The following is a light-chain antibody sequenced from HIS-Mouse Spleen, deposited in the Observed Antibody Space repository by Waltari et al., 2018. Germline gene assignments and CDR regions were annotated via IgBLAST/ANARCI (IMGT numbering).Light chain of an antibody. CDR2: AGS. CDR1: SSDVGSYNL. CDR3: CSYAGSSTWV. J-gene: IGLJ3*02. V-gene: IGLV2-23*01. Sequence: QSALTQPASVSGSPGQSNTISCTGTSSDVGSYNLVSWYQQHPGKAPKLMIYAGSKRSSVVSNHFSCSMPGNTASLTISVLQAEDDADYYCCSYAGSSTWVFGGGTKLTVL.